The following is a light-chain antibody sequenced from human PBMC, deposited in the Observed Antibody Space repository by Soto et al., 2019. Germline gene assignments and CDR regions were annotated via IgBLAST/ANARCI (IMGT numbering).Light chain of an antibody. CDR1: QSVSSN. CDR2: GAS. J-gene: IGKJ4*01. CDR3: QQYADWPPLT. V-gene: IGKV3-15*01. Sequence: EIVMTQSPATLSVSPGDRATLSCRASQSVSSNLAWYQQKPGQAPRLVIYGASTRATAIPARFSGSGSGTEFTLTISSLQSEDFAVYYCQQYADWPPLTFGGGTKAEIK.